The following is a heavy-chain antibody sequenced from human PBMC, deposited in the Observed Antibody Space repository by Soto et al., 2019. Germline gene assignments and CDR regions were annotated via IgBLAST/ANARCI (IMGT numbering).Heavy chain of an antibody. D-gene: IGHD3-22*01. CDR3: ATAPYYYDSSGYLSYYYYGMDV. CDR1: GGTFSSYA. J-gene: IGHJ6*02. V-gene: IGHV1-69*13. Sequence: GASVKVSCKASGGTFSSYAISWVRQAPGQGLEWMGGIIPIFGTANYAQKFQGRVTITADESTSTAYMELSSLRSEDTAVYYCATAPYYYDSSGYLSYYYYGMDVWGQGTTVTVSS. CDR2: IIPIFGTA.